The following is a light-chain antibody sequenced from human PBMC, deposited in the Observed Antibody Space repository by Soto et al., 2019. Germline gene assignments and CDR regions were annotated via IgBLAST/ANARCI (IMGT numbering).Light chain of an antibody. J-gene: IGLJ1*01. CDR1: PSDIGNYNY. Sequence: QSALTQPASVSGSPGQSITISCTGTPSDIGNYNYVSWYQQHPGKAPKVMIYEVSKRPSGVSNRFSGSKSGNTASLTISGLQAEDEADYYCSSYTSSSTRVFGTGTKLTVL. V-gene: IGLV2-14*01. CDR3: SSYTSSSTRV. CDR2: EVS.